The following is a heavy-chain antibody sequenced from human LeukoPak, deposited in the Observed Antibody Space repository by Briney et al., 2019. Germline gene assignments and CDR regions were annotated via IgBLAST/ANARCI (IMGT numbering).Heavy chain of an antibody. D-gene: IGHD1-26*01. CDR2: INIDGTTT. J-gene: IGHJ4*02. V-gene: IGHV3-74*01. Sequence: PGGSLRLSCAASGLTFTNYWIHWVRQAPGEGLVWVSRINIDGTTTTYADSVKGRFTISRDNAKNTLYLQMNSLRAEDTAVYYCAKDRQRNSIVGATVFFDYWGQGTLVTVSS. CDR3: AKDRQRNSIVGATVFFDY. CDR1: GLTFTNYW.